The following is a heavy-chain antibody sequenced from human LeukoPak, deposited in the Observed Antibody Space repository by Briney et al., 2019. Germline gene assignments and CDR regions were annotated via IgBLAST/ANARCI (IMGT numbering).Heavy chain of an antibody. CDR3: AKGPRYGVNA. Sequence: GESLRLSCAASGLSFSTYDMIGVRQAPGKGLEWVSVISGSGDNTYYADSVKGRFTISGDNSKNTVYLQMNSLIAEDTAVYSCAKGPRYGVNAWGQGTLVTVSS. CDR2: ISGSGDNT. V-gene: IGHV3-23*01. CDR1: GLSFSTYD. J-gene: IGHJ5*02. D-gene: IGHD4-23*01.